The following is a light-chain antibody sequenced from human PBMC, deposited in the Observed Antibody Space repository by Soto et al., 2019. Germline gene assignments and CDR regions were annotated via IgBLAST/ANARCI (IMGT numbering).Light chain of an antibody. Sequence: IQITPSPSALSASVRDQVTITCRASQSISGYLTWFQQKPGKAPKLLIHGAFRLRSGVPSRFSGSGSGTEFTLTISSLQPEDFATYYCQQVNTYPLTFGGGTKVDI. J-gene: IGKJ4*01. CDR2: GAF. CDR3: QQVNTYPLT. V-gene: IGKV1-9*01. CDR1: QSISGY.